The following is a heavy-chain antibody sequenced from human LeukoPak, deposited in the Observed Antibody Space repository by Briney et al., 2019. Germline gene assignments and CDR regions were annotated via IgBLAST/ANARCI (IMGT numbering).Heavy chain of an antibody. V-gene: IGHV4-34*01. D-gene: IGHD6-19*01. J-gene: IGHJ5*02. CDR2: INHSGST. Sequence: NPSETLSLTCAVYGGSFSGYYWSWIRQPPGKGLEWIGEINHSGSTNYNPSLKSRVTISVDTSKNQFSLKLSSVTAADTAVYYCARAMAGGAVADNWFDPWGQGTLVTVSS. CDR3: ARAMAGGAVADNWFDP. CDR1: GGSFSGYY.